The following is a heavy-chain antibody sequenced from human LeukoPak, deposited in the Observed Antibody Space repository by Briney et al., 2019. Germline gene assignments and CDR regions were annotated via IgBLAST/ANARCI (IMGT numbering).Heavy chain of an antibody. J-gene: IGHJ4*02. CDR1: GFTFDDDA. D-gene: IGHD1-26*01. Sequence: GGSLRLSCAASGFTFDDDARSWVRQAPGKGLEWVSGITWNGGNTGYADSVKGRFTISRDNAKNSLYLQMNSLRAEDTALYYCARVGSYSFGDYFYYWGPGTLVTVSS. V-gene: IGHV3-20*04. CDR3: ARVGSYSFGDYFYY. CDR2: ITWNGGNT.